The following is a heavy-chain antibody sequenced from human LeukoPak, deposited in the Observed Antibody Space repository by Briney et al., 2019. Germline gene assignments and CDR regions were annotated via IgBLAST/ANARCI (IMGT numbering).Heavy chain of an antibody. Sequence: GGSLRLSCAASGFTFSNAWMNWVRQAPGKGLEWVGRIKSTTDGGTTDYAAPVKGRFTISREDSESTLFLQMNSLKIEGTAVYYGPASSHSSGLQYDYYYYMDVWGKGTTVTVSS. CDR1: GFTFSNAW. V-gene: IGHV3-15*01. CDR3: PASSHSSGLQYDYYYYMDV. CDR2: IKSTTDGGTT. J-gene: IGHJ6*03. D-gene: IGHD6-19*01.